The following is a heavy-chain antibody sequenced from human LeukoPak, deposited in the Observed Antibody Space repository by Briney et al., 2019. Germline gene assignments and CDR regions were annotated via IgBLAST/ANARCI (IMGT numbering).Heavy chain of an antibody. CDR3: ARDRGYCSGGSCYSNAFDI. CDR2: ISSSTTYI. CDR1: GFTFSTYS. D-gene: IGHD2-15*01. J-gene: IGHJ3*02. V-gene: IGHV3-21*01. Sequence: GGSLRLSCAASGFTFSTYSMNWVRQAPGKGLEWVSYISSSTTYIYYADSVKGRFTISRDSAKNSLYLQMNSLRAEDTSVYYCARDRGYCSGGSCYSNAFDIWGQGSMVTVSS.